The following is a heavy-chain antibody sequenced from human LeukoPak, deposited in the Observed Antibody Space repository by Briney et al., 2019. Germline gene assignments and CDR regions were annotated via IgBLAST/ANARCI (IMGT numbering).Heavy chain of an antibody. J-gene: IGHJ4*02. CDR1: GFTFSSYS. D-gene: IGHD3-10*01. Sequence: PGGSLRLSCAASGFTFSSYSMNWVRQAPGKGLEWVSSISSSSSYIYYADSVKGRFTISRDNAKNSLYLQMNSLRAEDTAVYYCARDWVRGVIISDYWGQGTLVTVSS. CDR3: ARDWVRGVIISDY. CDR2: ISSSSSYI. V-gene: IGHV3-21*01.